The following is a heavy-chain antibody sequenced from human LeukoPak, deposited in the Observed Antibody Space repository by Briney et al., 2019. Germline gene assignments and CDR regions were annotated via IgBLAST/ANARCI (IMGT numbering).Heavy chain of an antibody. V-gene: IGHV4-39*01. CDR3: ASITWLLHDIDY. Sequence: PSETLSLTCTVSGGSISSSSYYWGWIRQPPGKGLEWIGSIYYSGSTYYNPSLKSRVTISVDTSKNQFSLKLSSVTAADTAVCYCASITWLLHDIDYWGQGTLVTVSS. J-gene: IGHJ4*02. CDR2: IYYSGST. CDR1: GGSISSSSYY. D-gene: IGHD3-22*01.